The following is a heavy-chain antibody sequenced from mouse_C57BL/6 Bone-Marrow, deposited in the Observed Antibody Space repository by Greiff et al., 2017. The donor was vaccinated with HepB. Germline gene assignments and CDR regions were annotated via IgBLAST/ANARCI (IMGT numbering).Heavy chain of an antibody. Sequence: QVQLQQPGAELVKPGASVKLSCKASGYTFTSYWMHWVKQRPGQGLEWIGMIHPNSGSTNYNEKFKSKATLTVDKSSSTAYMQLSSLTSEDSAVYYCAKDSSGYVKGYAMDYWGQGTSVTVSS. J-gene: IGHJ4*01. CDR2: IHPNSGST. CDR3: AKDSSGYVKGYAMDY. D-gene: IGHD3-2*02. CDR1: GYTFTSYW. V-gene: IGHV1-64*01.